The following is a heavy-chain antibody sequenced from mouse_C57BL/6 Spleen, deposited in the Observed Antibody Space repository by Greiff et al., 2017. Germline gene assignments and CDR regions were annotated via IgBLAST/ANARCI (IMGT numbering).Heavy chain of an antibody. CDR3: ARHPYGNFYFDY. CDR1: GFTFSSYG. D-gene: IGHD2-1*01. J-gene: IGHJ2*01. CDR2: IRSGGSYT. V-gene: IGHV5-6*01. Sequence: EVMLVESGGDLVKPGGSLKLSCAASGFTFSSYGMSWVRQTPDKRLEWVATIRSGGSYTYYPDSVKGRFTISRDNAKNTLYLQMSSLKSEATAMYYCARHPYGNFYFDYWGQGTTRTVSS.